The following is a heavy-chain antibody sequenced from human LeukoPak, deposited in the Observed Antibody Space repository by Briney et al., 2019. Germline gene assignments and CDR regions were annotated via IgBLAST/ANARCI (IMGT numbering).Heavy chain of an antibody. CDR2: IYYSGST. CDR1: GGSISSYY. CDR3: ARRRFHYYGMDV. J-gene: IGHJ6*02. D-gene: IGHD3-16*01. V-gene: IGHV4-59*08. Sequence: SETLSLTCTVSGGSISSYYWSWIRQPPGKGLEWIGYIYYSGSTNYNPSLKSRVTISVDTSKNQFSLKLSSVTAADTAVYYCARRRFHYYGMDVWGQGTTVTVSS.